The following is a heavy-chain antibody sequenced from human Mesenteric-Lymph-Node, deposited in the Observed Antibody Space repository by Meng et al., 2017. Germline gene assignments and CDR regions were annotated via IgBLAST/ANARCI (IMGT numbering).Heavy chain of an antibody. CDR2: ISVSGGST. CDR3: AKVSGSGSYRNMDD. Sequence: GESLKISCAASGFTFSSYAMSWVRQAPGKGLEWVSAISVSGGSTYYADSMKGRFTISRDNSKNTLYLQMNSLRAEDTAVYYCAKVSGSGSYRNMDDWGQGTLVTVSS. CDR1: GFTFSSYA. V-gene: IGHV3-23*01. J-gene: IGHJ4*02. D-gene: IGHD1-26*01.